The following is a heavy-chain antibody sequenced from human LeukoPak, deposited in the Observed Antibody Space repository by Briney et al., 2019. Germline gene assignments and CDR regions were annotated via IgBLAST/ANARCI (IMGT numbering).Heavy chain of an antibody. CDR2: ISSSSTYI. D-gene: IGHD3-3*01. J-gene: IGHJ4*02. Sequence: PGGSLRLSCAASGFTFSSYSMDWVRQAPGKGLEWVSSISSSSTYIYYADSVEGRFTISRDNAKNSLYLQMNSLRAEDTAAYYCARDYDFCPREWGQGTLVTVSS. CDR1: GFTFSSYS. CDR3: ARDYDFCPRE. V-gene: IGHV3-21*01.